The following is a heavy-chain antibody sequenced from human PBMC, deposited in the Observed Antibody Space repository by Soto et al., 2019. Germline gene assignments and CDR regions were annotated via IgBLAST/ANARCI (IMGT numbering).Heavy chain of an antibody. CDR1: GYTFTIYA. J-gene: IGHJ2*01. D-gene: IGHD2-21*01. CDR2: IDAGNVNT. Sequence: QVQLVQSGAEVKKPGASVKVSCKASGYTFTIYAMHWVRQAPGYRLEWMGWIDAGNVNTKYSQKFQGRVTITRDTSASTAYMQLCTLRSDDTAVYYCARVPGYSIGDLWGRGTLVTVSS. CDR3: ARVPGYSIGDL. V-gene: IGHV1-3*01.